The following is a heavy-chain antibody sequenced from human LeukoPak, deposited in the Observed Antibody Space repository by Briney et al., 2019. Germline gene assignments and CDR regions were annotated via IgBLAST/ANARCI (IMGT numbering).Heavy chain of an antibody. CDR3: ARVQLGYCSSTSCLARPYYYYYYMDV. D-gene: IGHD2-2*01. CDR1: GYTFTSYF. CDR2: INPSGGGT. Sequence: ASVKVSCKASGYTFTSYFMHWVRQAPGQGLEWMGIINPSGGGTIYAQKFQGRVTMIRDMSTNTVYMELSSLRSEDTAVYYCARVQLGYCSSTSCLARPYYYYYYMDVWGKGTTVTVSS. J-gene: IGHJ6*03. V-gene: IGHV1-46*01.